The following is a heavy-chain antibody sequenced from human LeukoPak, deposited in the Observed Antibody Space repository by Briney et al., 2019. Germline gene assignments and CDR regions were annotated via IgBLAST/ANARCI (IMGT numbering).Heavy chain of an antibody. Sequence: SETLSLTCTVSGGSISSGSYYWSWIRQPAGKGLEWIGRIYTSGSTNYNPSLKSRVTISVDTSKNQFSLKLSSVTAADTAVYYCARASYVWGSYRHDYYYYMDVWGKGTTVTVSS. J-gene: IGHJ6*03. CDR3: ARASYVWGSYRHDYYYYMDV. V-gene: IGHV4-61*02. D-gene: IGHD3-16*02. CDR2: IYTSGST. CDR1: GGSISSGSYY.